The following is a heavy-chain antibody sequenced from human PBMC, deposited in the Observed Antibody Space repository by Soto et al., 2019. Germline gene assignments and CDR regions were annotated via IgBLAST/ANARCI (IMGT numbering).Heavy chain of an antibody. D-gene: IGHD6-25*01. Sequence: SETLSLTCTVSGGSISSYYWIWLRQSPGKGLEWIGYIYYSGSTNYNPSLKSRVTISVDTSKNQFSLKLSSVTAADTAVYYCAEAASYDYWGQGTLVTVSS. CDR3: AEAASYDY. J-gene: IGHJ4*02. CDR2: IYYSGST. CDR1: GGSISSYY. V-gene: IGHV4-59*01.